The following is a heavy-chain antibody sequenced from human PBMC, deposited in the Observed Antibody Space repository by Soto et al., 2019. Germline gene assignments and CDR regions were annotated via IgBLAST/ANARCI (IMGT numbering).Heavy chain of an antibody. Sequence: QVQLVESGGGVVQPGRSLRLSCAASGFTFSSYAMHWVRQAPGKGLEWVAVISYDGSNKYYADSVKGRFTISRDNSKNTLYLQMNSLRAEDTAVYYCARGVGVLWFGELSMTDYWGQGTLVTVSS. CDR1: GFTFSSYA. V-gene: IGHV3-30-3*01. CDR3: ARGVGVLWFGELSMTDY. CDR2: ISYDGSNK. D-gene: IGHD3-10*01. J-gene: IGHJ4*02.